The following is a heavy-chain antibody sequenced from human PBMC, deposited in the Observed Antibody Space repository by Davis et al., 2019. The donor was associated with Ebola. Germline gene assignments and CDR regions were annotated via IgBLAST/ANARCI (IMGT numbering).Heavy chain of an antibody. J-gene: IGHJ6*02. V-gene: IGHV3-30*18. CDR3: AKDYLFYGSGSYYMVDGMDV. CDR1: GFTFSSYG. Sequence: SLKISCAASGFTFSSYGMHWVRQAPGKGLEWVAVISHDGSNKYSADSVKGRFTISRDNSKNTLYLQMNSLRAEDTAVYYCAKDYLFYGSGSYYMVDGMDVWGQGTTVTVSS. CDR2: ISHDGSNK. D-gene: IGHD3-10*01.